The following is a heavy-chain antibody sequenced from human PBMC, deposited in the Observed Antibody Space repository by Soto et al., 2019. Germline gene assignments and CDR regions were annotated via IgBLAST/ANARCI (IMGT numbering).Heavy chain of an antibody. Sequence: ASVKVSCKASGYTFTGYYMHWVRQAPGQGLEWMGWINPNSGDTNYAQKFQGWVTMTRDTSISTAYMELSRLRSDDTAVYYCARGTYRDYSSWSGIYYYYYGMDVWGQGTTVTVSS. CDR2: INPNSGDT. D-gene: IGHD6-13*01. J-gene: IGHJ6*02. V-gene: IGHV1-2*04. CDR1: GYTFTGYY. CDR3: ARGTYRDYSSWSGIYYYYYGMDV.